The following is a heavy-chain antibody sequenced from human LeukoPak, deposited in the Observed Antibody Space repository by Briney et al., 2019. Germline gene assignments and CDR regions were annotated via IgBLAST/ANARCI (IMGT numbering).Heavy chain of an antibody. CDR2: ISSSSYI. Sequence: GGSLRLSCAASGFTFSSYSMNWVRQAPGKGLEWVSSISSSSYIYYAHSVKGRFTISRDNAKNSLYLQMNSLRAEDTAVYYCTSDFWSGYSFDYWGQGTLVTVSS. J-gene: IGHJ4*02. CDR3: TSDFWSGYSFDY. CDR1: GFTFSSYS. D-gene: IGHD3-3*01. V-gene: IGHV3-21*01.